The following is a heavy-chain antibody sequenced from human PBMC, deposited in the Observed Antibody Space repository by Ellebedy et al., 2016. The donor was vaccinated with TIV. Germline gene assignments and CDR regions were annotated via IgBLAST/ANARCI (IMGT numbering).Heavy chain of an antibody. V-gene: IGHV3-23*01. CDR1: GFTFRIYA. CDR2: ISGRGDST. J-gene: IGHJ1*01. Sequence: PGGSLRLSCAASGFTFRIYAMSWVRQAPGRGLEWVSFISGRGDSTYYADSVKGRFTISRDNSKNTLYVQMNSLRAEATAVYYCIFKGMSARLYWGQGTLVTVSS. CDR3: IFKGMSARLY. D-gene: IGHD6-6*01.